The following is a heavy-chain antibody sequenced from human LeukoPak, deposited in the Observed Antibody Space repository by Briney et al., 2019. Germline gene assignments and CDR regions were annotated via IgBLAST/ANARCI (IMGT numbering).Heavy chain of an antibody. V-gene: IGHV1-2*02. CDR1: GYTFTGYY. J-gene: IGHJ5*02. Sequence: ASVKVSCKASGYTFTGYYMHWVRQAPGQGLEWMGWINPNSGGTNYAQKFQGRVTMTRDTSISTAYMELSRLRSEDTAVYYCARDKRYSSGWYGANWFDPWGQGTLVTVSS. D-gene: IGHD6-19*01. CDR3: ARDKRYSSGWYGANWFDP. CDR2: INPNSGGT.